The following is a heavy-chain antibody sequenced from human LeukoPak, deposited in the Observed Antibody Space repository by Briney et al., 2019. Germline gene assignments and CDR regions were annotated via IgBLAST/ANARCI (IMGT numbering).Heavy chain of an antibody. V-gene: IGHV3-30-3*01. D-gene: IGHD3-22*01. CDR3: ARDGSSGYTDAFDI. J-gene: IGHJ3*02. CDR2: ISYDGSNK. Sequence: GGSLRLSCAASGFTFSSYAMHWVRQAPGKGLEWVAVISYDGSNKYYADSVKGRFTISRDNSKSTLYLQMNSLRAEDTAVYYCARDGSSGYTDAFDIWGQGTMVTVSS. CDR1: GFTFSSYA.